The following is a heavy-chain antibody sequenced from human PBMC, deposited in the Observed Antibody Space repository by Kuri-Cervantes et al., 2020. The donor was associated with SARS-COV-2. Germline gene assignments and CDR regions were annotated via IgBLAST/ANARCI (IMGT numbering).Heavy chain of an antibody. J-gene: IGHJ6*03. V-gene: IGHV3-30-3*01. CDR2: ISYDGSNK. CDR3: ARDPSGQLGNYYYYYYMDV. CDR1: GFTFSSYA. Sequence: GGSLRLSCAASGFTFSSYAMHWVRQAPGKGLEWVAVISYDGSNKYYADSVKGRFTISRDNSKNTLYLQMNSLRAEDTAVYYCARDPSGQLGNYYYYYYMDVWGKGPTVTVSS. D-gene: IGHD6-13*01.